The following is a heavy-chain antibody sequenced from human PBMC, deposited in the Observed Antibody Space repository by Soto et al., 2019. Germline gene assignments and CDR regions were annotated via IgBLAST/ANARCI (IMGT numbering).Heavy chain of an antibody. J-gene: IGHJ6*02. D-gene: IGHD6-19*01. CDR1: GGSISSYY. V-gene: IGHV4-59*01. CDR2: IYYSGST. CDR3: ARDRNEAGPYHYYYYYGMDV. Sequence: ETLSLTCTVSGGSISSYYWSWIRQPPGKGLEWIGYIYYSGSTNYNPSLKSRVTISVDTSKNQFSLKLSSVTAADTAVYYCARDRNEAGPYHYYYYYGMDVWGQGTTVTVSS.